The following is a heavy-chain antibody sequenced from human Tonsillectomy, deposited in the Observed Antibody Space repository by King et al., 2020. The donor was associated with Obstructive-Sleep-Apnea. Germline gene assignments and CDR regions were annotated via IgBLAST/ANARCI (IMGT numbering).Heavy chain of an antibody. Sequence: QVQLVESGGGVVQPGRSLRLSCAASGFTFSSYAMHWVRQAPGKGLEWVAVISYDGSNKYYADSVKGRFTISRDNFKNTLYLQMNSLRAEDTAVYYCARDPGTYYYYYYGMDVWGQGTTVTVSS. V-gene: IGHV3-30*04. CDR1: GFTFSSYA. CDR3: ARDPGTYYYYYYGMDV. CDR2: ISYDGSNK. D-gene: IGHD1-14*01. J-gene: IGHJ6*02.